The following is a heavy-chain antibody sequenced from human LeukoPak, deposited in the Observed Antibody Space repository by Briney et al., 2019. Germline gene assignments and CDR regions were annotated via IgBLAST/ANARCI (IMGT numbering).Heavy chain of an antibody. V-gene: IGHV3-48*01. CDR1: GFTFSSYS. CDR2: ISSSSSTI. D-gene: IGHD3-16*01. CDR3: ARDLRKVTTFGWYGMDV. J-gene: IGHJ6*02. Sequence: LPGGSLRLSCEASGFTFSSYSLNWVRQAPGKGLERVSYISSSSSTIYYADSVKGRFTISRDSAKNSLYLQMNSLRAEDTAVYYCARDLRKVTTFGWYGMDVWGQGTTVTVSS.